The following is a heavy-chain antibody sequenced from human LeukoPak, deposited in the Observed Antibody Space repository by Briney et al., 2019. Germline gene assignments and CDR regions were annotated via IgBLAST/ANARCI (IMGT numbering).Heavy chain of an antibody. Sequence: SETLSLTCAVYGGSFSGYYWSWTRQPSGKGLKWIGEINPSGSTSYNPSLKSRVTISVDTSKNQFSLKLSSVTAADTAVYYCARHLRGRWFDPWGQGTLVTVSS. CDR1: GGSFSGYY. J-gene: IGHJ5*02. D-gene: IGHD3-16*01. V-gene: IGHV4-34*01. CDR2: INPSGST. CDR3: ARHLRGRWFDP.